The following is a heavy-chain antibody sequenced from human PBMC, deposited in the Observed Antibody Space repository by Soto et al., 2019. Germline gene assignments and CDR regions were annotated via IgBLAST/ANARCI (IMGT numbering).Heavy chain of an antibody. V-gene: IGHV3-23*01. CDR1: GFTFSSYA. Sequence: GGSLRLSCAASGFTFSSYAMSWVRQAPGKGLEWVSAISGSGGSTYYADSVKGRFTISRDNSKNTLYLQMNSLRAEDTAVYYCAKYSPYHLWFGELLASPYYYYYGVDVWGQGTTVTVSS. CDR3: AKYSPYHLWFGELLASPYYYYYGVDV. CDR2: ISGSGGST. J-gene: IGHJ6*02. D-gene: IGHD3-10*01.